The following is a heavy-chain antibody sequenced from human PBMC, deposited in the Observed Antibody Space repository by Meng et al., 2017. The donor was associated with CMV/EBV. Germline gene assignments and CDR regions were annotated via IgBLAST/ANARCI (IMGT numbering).Heavy chain of an antibody. D-gene: IGHD3-22*01. CDR1: GYSFTSYW. J-gene: IGHJ6*02. V-gene: IGHV5-51*01. CDR2: IYPGDSDT. CDR3: ATTLDYYDSSGYPLYYYYGMDV. Sequence: KVSCKGSGYSFTSYWIGWVRQTPGKGLEWMGIIYPGDSDTRYSPSFQGQVTISADKSISTAYLQWSSLKASDTAMYYCATTLDYYDSSGYPLYYYYGMDVWGQGTTVTVSS.